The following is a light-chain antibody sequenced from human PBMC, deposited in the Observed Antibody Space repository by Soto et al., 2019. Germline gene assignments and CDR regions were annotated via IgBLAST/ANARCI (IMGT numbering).Light chain of an antibody. CDR1: SSDVGGYDY. CDR3: ASDAIRNTVL. J-gene: IGLJ2*01. V-gene: IGLV2-14*01. CDR2: DVT. Sequence: QSLLTQPASVSGSPGQSITISCTGTSSDVGGYDYVSWYQQHPGKAPKLMIYDVTYRPSGVSNRFSASKSGNTASLTISGLQAEDEVDYYCASDAIRNTVLFGGGTKVTV.